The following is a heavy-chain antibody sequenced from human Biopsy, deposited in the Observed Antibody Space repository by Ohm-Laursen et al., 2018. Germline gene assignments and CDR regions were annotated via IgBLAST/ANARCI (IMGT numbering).Heavy chain of an antibody. CDR2: IFYDGSNT. J-gene: IGHJ6*02. D-gene: IGHD5-18*01. Sequence: SLRLSCAASGFTFNNYGMHWVRQAPGKGLEWVAFIFYDGSNTYYADSVKGRFTISRDNSRDTLYLQMSSLRAEDTAVYYFSKDRYNYTPMGGFSMDVWGQGTTVTVSS. CDR1: GFTFNNYG. V-gene: IGHV3-30*18. CDR3: SKDRYNYTPMGGFSMDV.